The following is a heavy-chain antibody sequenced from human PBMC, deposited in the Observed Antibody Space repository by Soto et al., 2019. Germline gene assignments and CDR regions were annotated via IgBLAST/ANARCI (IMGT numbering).Heavy chain of an antibody. J-gene: IGHJ6*03. Sequence: SVKVSCKASGGTFSSYTISWVRQAPGQGLEWMGRIIPILGIANYAQKFQGRVTITADKSTSTAYMELSSLRSEDTAVYYCARDRHRAMVRGVSSYYYMDVWGKGTTVTVSS. V-gene: IGHV1-69*04. CDR1: GGTFSSYT. D-gene: IGHD3-10*01. CDR2: IIPILGIA. CDR3: ARDRHRAMVRGVSSYYYMDV.